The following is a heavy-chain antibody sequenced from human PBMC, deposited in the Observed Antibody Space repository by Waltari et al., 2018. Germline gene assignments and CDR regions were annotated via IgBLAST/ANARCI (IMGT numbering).Heavy chain of an antibody. Sequence: EVQLVESGGGLVQPGGSLRLSCAASGFTFSSYWMSWVRQATGKGLEGVANRKQEGGERYDVDSVKGRVTISRDNAKNPLYLQINSWRAEDTALYYCARERYDSGRVGAFDIWGQGTMVTVSS. J-gene: IGHJ3*02. CDR3: ARERYDSGRVGAFDI. D-gene: IGHD3-3*01. CDR1: GFTFSSYW. V-gene: IGHV3-7*03. CDR2: RKQEGGER.